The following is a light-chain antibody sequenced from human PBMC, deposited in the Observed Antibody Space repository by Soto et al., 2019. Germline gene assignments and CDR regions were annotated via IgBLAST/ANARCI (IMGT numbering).Light chain of an antibody. CDR3: CSYAGSSTYV. CDR1: SSDVGSYNL. CDR2: EAR. J-gene: IGLJ1*01. Sequence: QSALTQPASVSGSPGQSITISCTGTSSDVGSYNLVSWYQQHPGKAPKLSIYEARKRPSGVSNRFSGSKSGNTASRTISGLQAEDEADYYCCSYAGSSTYVFGTGTKLTVL. V-gene: IGLV2-23*01.